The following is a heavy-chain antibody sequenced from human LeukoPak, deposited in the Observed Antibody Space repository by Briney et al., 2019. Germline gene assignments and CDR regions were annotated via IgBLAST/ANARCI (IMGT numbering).Heavy chain of an antibody. J-gene: IGHJ4*02. V-gene: IGHV3-33*01. D-gene: IGHD1-26*01. CDR3: ARSLDGSHWSFVY. Sequence: GGSLRLSCAASGFTFSNYAMHWVRQAPGKGLEWVALIWDDGSNKYYADSVKGRFTVSRDNSKNTLSLQMNSLRAEATAVYYCARSLDGSHWSFVYCGQGDLVTASS. CDR1: GFTFSNYA. CDR2: IWDDGSNK.